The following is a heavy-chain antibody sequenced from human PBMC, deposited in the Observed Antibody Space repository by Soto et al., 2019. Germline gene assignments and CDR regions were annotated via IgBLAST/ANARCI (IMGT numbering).Heavy chain of an antibody. V-gene: IGHV5-51*01. CDR2: IYPGDSDT. Sequence: PVESLKISCNGSGYSFTSYWIGWVRQMPGKGLEWMGIIYPGDSDTRYSPSFQGQVTISADKSISTAYLQWSSLKASDTAMYYCARPHTGYYYGMDVWGQGTTVTVSS. CDR1: GYSFTSYW. J-gene: IGHJ6*02. CDR3: ARPHTGYYYGMDV. D-gene: IGHD2-2*02.